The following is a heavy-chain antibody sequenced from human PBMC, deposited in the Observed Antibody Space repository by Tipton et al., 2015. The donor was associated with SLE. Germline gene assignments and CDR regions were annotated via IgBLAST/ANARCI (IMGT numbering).Heavy chain of an antibody. J-gene: IGHJ4*02. CDR1: GYTFTGYY. CDR2: INPNSGGT. D-gene: IGHD3-16*01. CDR3: ARDGPPSKSGSSAWTGVWGFFDY. Sequence: QSGPEVKKPGASVKVSCKASGYTFTGYYMHWVRQAPGQGLEWMGRINPNSGGTNYAQKLQGRVTMTTDTSTSTAYMELRSLRSDDTAVYYCARDGPPSKSGSSAWTGVWGFFDYWGQGTLVTVSS. V-gene: IGHV1-2*06.